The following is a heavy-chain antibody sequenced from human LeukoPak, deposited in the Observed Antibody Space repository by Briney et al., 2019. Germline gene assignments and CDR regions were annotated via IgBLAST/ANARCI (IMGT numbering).Heavy chain of an antibody. CDR3: ARGMYYYDSSGYYGLDY. V-gene: IGHV3-48*04. CDR2: ISSSGSTI. J-gene: IGHJ4*02. D-gene: IGHD3-22*01. CDR1: GFTFSSYA. Sequence: GGSLRLSCAASGFTFSSYAMSWVRQAPGKGLEWVSYISSSGSTIYYADSVKGRFTISRDNAKNSLYLQMNSLRAEDTAVYYCARGMYYYDSSGYYGLDYWGQGTLVTVSS.